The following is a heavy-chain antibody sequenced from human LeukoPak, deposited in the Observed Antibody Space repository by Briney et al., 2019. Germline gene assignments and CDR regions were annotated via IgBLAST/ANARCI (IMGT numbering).Heavy chain of an antibody. Sequence: SETLSLTCAVYGGSFSGYYWSWIRQPPGKGQEWIGEINHSGSTNYNPSLKSRVTISVDTSKNQFSLKLSSVTTADTAVYYCARGRVDYWGQGTLVTVSS. CDR1: GGSFSGYY. J-gene: IGHJ4*02. CDR2: INHSGST. V-gene: IGHV4-34*01. CDR3: ARGRVDY.